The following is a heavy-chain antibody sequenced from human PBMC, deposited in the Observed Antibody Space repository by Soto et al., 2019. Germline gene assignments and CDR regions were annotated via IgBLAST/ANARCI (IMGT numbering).Heavy chain of an antibody. CDR1: GFPFSNHG. CDR2: IRYDGVTR. Sequence: LRLSCAASGFPFSNHGMHWVRQAPGKGLEWLTVIRYDGVTRFYADSVKGRFTISRDSSKSIVYLQMNSLRPDDTAIYYCASWLLQERAYDVWGLGTTVTVSS. CDR3: ASWLLQERAYDV. D-gene: IGHD1-20*01. J-gene: IGHJ3*01. V-gene: IGHV3-33*03.